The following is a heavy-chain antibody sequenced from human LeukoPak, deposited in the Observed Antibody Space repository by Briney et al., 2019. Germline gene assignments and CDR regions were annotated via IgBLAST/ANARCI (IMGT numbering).Heavy chain of an antibody. CDR3: ARIPGYSYGYLYYYYMDV. CDR1: GSSFTSYW. D-gene: IGHD5-18*01. V-gene: IGHV5-51*01. CDR2: IYPGDSDT. Sequence: GESLKISCKGSGSSFTSYWIGWVRQMPGKGLEWMGIIYPGDSDTRYSPSFQGQVTTSADKSISTAYLQWRSLKASDTAMYYCARIPGYSYGYLYYYYMDVWGKGTTVTVSS. J-gene: IGHJ6*03.